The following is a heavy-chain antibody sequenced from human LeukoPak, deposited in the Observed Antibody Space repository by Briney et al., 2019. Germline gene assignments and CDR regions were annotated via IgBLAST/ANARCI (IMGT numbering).Heavy chain of an antibody. CDR2: INAGNGNT. Sequence: GASVKVSCKASGYTFTSYSLHWVRQAPGQRREWMGWINAGNGNTKYSQKFQDRVTITRDTSATTDYMELSSLRSEDTAMYYCARDLCSGGDCYDDAFDIWGQGTMVTVSS. J-gene: IGHJ3*02. CDR3: ARDLCSGGDCYDDAFDI. V-gene: IGHV1-3*01. D-gene: IGHD2-21*02. CDR1: GYTFTSYS.